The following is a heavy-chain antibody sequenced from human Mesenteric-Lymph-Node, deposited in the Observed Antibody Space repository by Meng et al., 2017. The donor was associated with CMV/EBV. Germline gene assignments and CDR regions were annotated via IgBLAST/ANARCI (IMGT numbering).Heavy chain of an antibody. Sequence: SETLSLTCKVTGGSTISNTYYWGWIRQPPGKGLEWIGSIYNTGTAYYNPSLKSRVTISVDTSKNQFSLKLSSVTAADTAVYYCARVQYCSSTSCLGWFDPWGQGTLVTVSS. D-gene: IGHD2-2*01. J-gene: IGHJ5*02. V-gene: IGHV4-39*07. CDR3: ARVQYCSSTSCLGWFDP. CDR1: GGSTISNTYY. CDR2: IYNTGTA.